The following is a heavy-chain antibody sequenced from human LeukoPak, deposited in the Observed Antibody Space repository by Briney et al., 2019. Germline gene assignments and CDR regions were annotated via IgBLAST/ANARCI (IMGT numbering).Heavy chain of an antibody. CDR3: AKGYCSGGSCSNWFDP. D-gene: IGHD2-15*01. Sequence: PSKTLSLTCTVSGDSITNNNCYWGWVRQPPGKGLEWIASIYYSGSSYYNPSLKSRVTISVDTSKNQFSLKLSSVTAADTAVYYCAKGYCSGGSCSNWFDPWGQGTLVTVSS. CDR2: IYYSGSS. V-gene: IGHV4-39*07. CDR1: GDSITNNNCY. J-gene: IGHJ5*02.